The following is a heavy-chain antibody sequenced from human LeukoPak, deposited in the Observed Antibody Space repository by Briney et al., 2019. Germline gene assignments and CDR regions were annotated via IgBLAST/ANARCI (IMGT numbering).Heavy chain of an antibody. CDR3: AKEVRESAWFYFDY. Sequence: GGSLRLSCAASGFTFKTYAMSWVRQAPGKGLEWVSSIRGSGETTYYADSVKGRFTISRDNSRNTLYLQMDSLRAEDTAVYYCAKEVRESAWFYFDYWGQGTLATVSS. D-gene: IGHD3-10*01. J-gene: IGHJ4*02. CDR1: GFTFKTYA. CDR2: IRGSGETT. V-gene: IGHV3-23*01.